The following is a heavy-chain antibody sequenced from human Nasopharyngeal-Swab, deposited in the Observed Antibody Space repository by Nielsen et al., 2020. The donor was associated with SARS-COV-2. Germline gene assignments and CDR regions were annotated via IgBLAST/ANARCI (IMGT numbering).Heavy chain of an antibody. CDR1: GFTFSSYA. CDR2: ISGSGGST. D-gene: IGHD2-2*01. CDR3: ARAIYCSSTSCFGFDY. J-gene: IGHJ4*02. Sequence: GGSLRLSCAASGFTFSSYAMSWVRQAPGKGLEWVSAISGSGGSTYYADSVKGRFTISRDNSKNTLYLQMNSLRAEDTAVYYCARAIYCSSTSCFGFDYWGQGTLVTVSS. V-gene: IGHV3-23*01.